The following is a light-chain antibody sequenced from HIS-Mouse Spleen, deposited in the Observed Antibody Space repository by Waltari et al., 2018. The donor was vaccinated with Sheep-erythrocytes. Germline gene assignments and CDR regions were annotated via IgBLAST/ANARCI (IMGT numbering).Light chain of an antibody. V-gene: IGKV1D-13*01. CDR2: DAS. CDR1: QGISSA. J-gene: IGKJ1*01. Sequence: AIQLTQSPSSLSASVGHRVTITSRAIQGISSALPWYQQKPGKAPKLLIYDASSLESGVPSRFSGSGSGTDFTLTISSLQPEDFATYYCQQFNNYPRTFGQGTKVEIK. CDR3: QQFNNYPRT.